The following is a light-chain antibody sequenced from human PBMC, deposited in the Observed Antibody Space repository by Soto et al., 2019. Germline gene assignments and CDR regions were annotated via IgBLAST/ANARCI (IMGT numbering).Light chain of an antibody. CDR2: DNN. Sequence: QAVVTQPPSMSGAPGQRVTIPCTGSSSNIGAGYDVHWYQQHPGTAPKLLIFDNNNRPSGVPDRFSGSKSDTSASLAITGLQAEDEADYYCQSFDTSLSGFVVFGGGTKLTVL. CDR3: QSFDTSLSGFVV. J-gene: IGLJ2*01. CDR1: SSNIGAGYD. V-gene: IGLV1-40*01.